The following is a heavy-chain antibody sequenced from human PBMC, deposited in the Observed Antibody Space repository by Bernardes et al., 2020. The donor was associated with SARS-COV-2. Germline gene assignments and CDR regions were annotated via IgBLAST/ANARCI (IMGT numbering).Heavy chain of an antibody. D-gene: IGHD3-16*01. CDR1: GGTFSSYT. J-gene: IGHJ6*02. CDR3: ASSRWGDYGMDV. V-gene: IGHV1-69*02. CDR2: IIPILGIA. Sequence: SVKVSCKASGGTFSSYTISWVRQAPGQGLEWMGRIIPILGIANYAQKFQGRVTITADKSTSTAYMELSSLRSEDTALYHCASSRWGDYGMDVWGQGTTVTVSS.